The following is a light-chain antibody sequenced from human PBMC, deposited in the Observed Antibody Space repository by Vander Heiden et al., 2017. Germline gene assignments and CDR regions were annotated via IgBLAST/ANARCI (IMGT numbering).Light chain of an antibody. CDR2: EVN. J-gene: IGLJ3*02. CDR1: SSDIGSYNL. V-gene: IGLV2-23*02. Sequence: QSALTQPASVSGSPGQSITISCTGTSSDIGSYNLVSWLQQHPGKAPKLMISEVNKRPSGVSNRFSGSKSGNVASLTISGLQAEDEADYYCCSFAGRPWVFGGGTKLTVL. CDR3: CSFAGRPWV.